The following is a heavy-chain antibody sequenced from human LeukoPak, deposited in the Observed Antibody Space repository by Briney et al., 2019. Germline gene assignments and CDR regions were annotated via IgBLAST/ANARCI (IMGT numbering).Heavy chain of an antibody. D-gene: IGHD3-22*01. J-gene: IGHJ4*02. CDR1: GFTVSSNY. CDR2: IYSGGST. Sequence: GGSLRLSYAASGFTVSSNYMSWVRQAPGKGLEWVSVIYSGGSTYYADSVKGRFTISRDNSKNTLYLQMNSLRAEDTAVYYCAREVRTYYYDSSGYYSTRHFDYWGQGTLVTVSS. CDR3: AREVRTYYYDSSGYYSTRHFDY. V-gene: IGHV3-66*01.